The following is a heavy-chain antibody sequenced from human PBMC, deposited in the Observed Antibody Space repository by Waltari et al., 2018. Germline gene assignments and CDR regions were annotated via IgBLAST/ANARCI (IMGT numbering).Heavy chain of an antibody. CDR2: INHSGST. Sequence: QVQLQQWGAGLLKPSETLSLTCAVYGGSFSGYYWSWIRQPPGKGLEWIGEINHSGSTNYNPSLKSRVTISVDTSKNQFSLKLSSVTAADTAVYYCAGRYSYGYDWYFDLWGRGTLVTVSS. V-gene: IGHV4-34*01. CDR3: AGRYSYGYDWYFDL. D-gene: IGHD5-18*01. CDR1: GGSFSGYY. J-gene: IGHJ2*01.